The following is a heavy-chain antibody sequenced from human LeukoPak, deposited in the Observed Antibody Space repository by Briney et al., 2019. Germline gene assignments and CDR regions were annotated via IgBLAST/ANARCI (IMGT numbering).Heavy chain of an antibody. D-gene: IGHD1-14*01. CDR2: IIGKSNTP. V-gene: IGHV3-23*01. J-gene: IGHJ4*02. CDR1: GFTFSTYT. CDR3: AKDERPDAKWSIDY. Sequence: TGGSLRLSCAASGFTFSTYTMNWARQAPGKGLEWVSAIIGKSNTPYYADSVKGRFTISRDDSKNTVWLHMNSLRAEDTAVYYCAKDERPDAKWSIDYWGQGTLVTVSS.